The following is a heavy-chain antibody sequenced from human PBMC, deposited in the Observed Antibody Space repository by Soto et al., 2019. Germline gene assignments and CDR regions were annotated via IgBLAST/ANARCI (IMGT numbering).Heavy chain of an antibody. CDR3: ARAHALGFSNWFDP. D-gene: IGHD3-10*01. V-gene: IGHV1-2*02. CDR2: IAPKSGAT. CDR1: GYTFTENE. Sequence: ASVEVSSKASGYTFTENEIHWLRRGPGQRLEWMGRIAPKSGATNYAQKFLGRVTMSADTSASTAYMDLAGLKSDDTAVYYCARAHALGFSNWFDPWGRGTLVTVS. J-gene: IGHJ5*02.